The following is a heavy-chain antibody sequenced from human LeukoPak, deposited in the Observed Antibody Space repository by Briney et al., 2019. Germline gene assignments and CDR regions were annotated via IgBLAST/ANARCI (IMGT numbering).Heavy chain of an antibody. V-gene: IGHV1-8*01. CDR2: MNPNSGNT. CDR3: ARRSGIAVAGAFDY. Sequence: GASVKVSCKASGYTFTSYDINWVRQATGQGLEWMGWMNPNSGNTGYAQKFQGRVTMTRNTSISTAYMELSSLTSEDTAVYYCARRSGIAVAGAFDYWGQGTLVTVSS. J-gene: IGHJ4*02. CDR1: GYTFTSYD. D-gene: IGHD6-19*01.